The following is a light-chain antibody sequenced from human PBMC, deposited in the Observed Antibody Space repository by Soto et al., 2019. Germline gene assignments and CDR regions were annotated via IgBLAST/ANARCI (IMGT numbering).Light chain of an antibody. CDR2: QVN. V-gene: IGLV2-8*01. CDR1: SSNVGNYNY. J-gene: IGLJ3*02. CDR3: TSYSGVNQVL. Sequence: QSALTQPPSASGSPGQSVTISCTGTSSNVGNYNYVSWYQQHPGKAPRLMIYQVNKRPSGVPDRFSGSKSGNTASLTVSGLQDEDEADYYCTSYSGVNQVLFGGGTKLTVL.